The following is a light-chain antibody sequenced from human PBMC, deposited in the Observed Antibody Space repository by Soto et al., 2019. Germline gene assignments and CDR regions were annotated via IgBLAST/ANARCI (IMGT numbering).Light chain of an antibody. CDR3: HQYDSDRT. J-gene: IGKJ1*01. CDR2: DAS. CDR1: QNIGKW. V-gene: IGKV1-5*01. Sequence: QLTQSPSTLSASVGDRVTITCRASQNIGKWLAWYQQKPGKAPNLLISDASRLESGVPSRFRGRGSGTNFTLAISSLQPDDFPTYYCHQYDSDRTFGQGTKV.